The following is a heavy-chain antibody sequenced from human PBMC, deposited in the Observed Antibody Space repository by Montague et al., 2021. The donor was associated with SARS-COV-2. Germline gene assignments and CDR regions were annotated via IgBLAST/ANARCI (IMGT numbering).Heavy chain of an antibody. V-gene: IGHV2-5*02. CDR3: AHFGILRYFDP. D-gene: IGHD3-9*01. J-gene: IGHJ5*02. CDR2: IYRDDDN. Sequence: ALVKPTQTLTLTCTFSGFSLSTSEVGVGWIRQPPGRAPEFLALIYRDDDNRYKPSLKSRLTITKVTSKNQVVLTMTNVDPVDTATYYCAHFGILRYFDPWGQGTLVTVSS. CDR1: GFSLSTSEVG.